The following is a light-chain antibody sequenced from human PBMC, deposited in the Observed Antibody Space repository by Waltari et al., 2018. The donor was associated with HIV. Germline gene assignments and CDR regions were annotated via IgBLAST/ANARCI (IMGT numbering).Light chain of an antibody. J-gene: IGLJ2*01. CDR1: GSDLRDYNS. CDR2: EIS. CDR3: TSYISSASPE. V-gene: IGLV2-14*01. Sequence: QSALTQPASVSGSPGQSITISCTGTGSDLRDYNSVSWYQHHPGKAPQVVIYEISNRPSGVSSRFSGSMSANTASLTISGLQAEDEADYFCTSYISSASPEFGGGTKVTVL.